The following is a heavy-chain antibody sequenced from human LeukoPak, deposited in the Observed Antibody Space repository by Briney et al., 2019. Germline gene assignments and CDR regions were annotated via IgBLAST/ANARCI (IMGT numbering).Heavy chain of an antibody. CDR1: GFTFDDYG. CDR2: INWNGGST. CDR3: ARVGEYYYDSSGYYPGY. V-gene: IGHV3-20*04. Sequence: GXXLRLSCAASGFTFDDYGMSWVRQAPGKGLEWVSGINWNGGSTVYADSVKGRFTISRDNAKNSMYLKMNSLRAEDTALYYCARVGEYYYDSSGYYPGYWGQGTLVTVSS. J-gene: IGHJ4*02. D-gene: IGHD3-22*01.